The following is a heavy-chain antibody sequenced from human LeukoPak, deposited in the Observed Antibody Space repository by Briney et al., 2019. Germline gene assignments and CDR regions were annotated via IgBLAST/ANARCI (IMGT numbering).Heavy chain of an antibody. Sequence: ASVKASCKASGGTFSSYAISWVRQAPGQGLEWMGRIIPILGIANYAQKFQGRVTITADKSTSTAYMELSSLRSEDTAVYYCASSPMVRGVPRDYFDYWGQGTLVTVSS. CDR2: IIPILGIA. D-gene: IGHD3-10*01. V-gene: IGHV1-69*04. J-gene: IGHJ4*02. CDR3: ASSPMVRGVPRDYFDY. CDR1: GGTFSSYA.